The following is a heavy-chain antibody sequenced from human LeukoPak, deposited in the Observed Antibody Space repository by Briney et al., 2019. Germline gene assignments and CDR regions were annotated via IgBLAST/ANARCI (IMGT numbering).Heavy chain of an antibody. D-gene: IGHD7-27*01. Sequence: SETLSLTCSVSGYSTSSGYFWGWIRQPPGKGPEWIATTHHSGATYYNPSLKSRVTLSVDTSKNQVSLKMTPVTAADTAVYYCTREVWGSTFPDYWGQGTLVTVSS. V-gene: IGHV4-38-2*02. CDR3: TREVWGSTFPDY. CDR2: THHSGAT. J-gene: IGHJ4*02. CDR1: GYSTSSGYF.